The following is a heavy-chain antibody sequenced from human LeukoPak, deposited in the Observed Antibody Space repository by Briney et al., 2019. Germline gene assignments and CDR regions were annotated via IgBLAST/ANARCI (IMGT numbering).Heavy chain of an antibody. CDR2: INPSGGST. Sequence: ASVKVSCKASGYTFTSYYMHWVRQAPGQGLEWMGIINPSGGSTSYAQKFQGRVTMTRDTSTSTVYMELSSLRSEDTAVYYCARQAIIAAAGTGFDYWGQGTLVTVSS. J-gene: IGHJ4*02. CDR1: GYTFTSYY. CDR3: ARQAIIAAAGTGFDY. V-gene: IGHV1-46*01. D-gene: IGHD6-13*01.